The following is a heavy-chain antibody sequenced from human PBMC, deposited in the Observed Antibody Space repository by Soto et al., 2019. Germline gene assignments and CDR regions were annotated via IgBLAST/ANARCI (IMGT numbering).Heavy chain of an antibody. CDR1: GFTFRDYA. V-gene: IGHV3-23*01. CDR2: ISGSGGSA. D-gene: IGHD4-4*01. J-gene: IGHJ5*02. CDR3: AKDSLYSNYVNWYDP. Sequence: GGSLRLSCAASGFTFRDYAMSWVRQAPGKGLEWVSAISGSGGSAYYADSVKGRFTISRDNSKNTLYLQMNNLRAADTAVYYCAKDSLYSNYVNWYDPWGQGTLV.